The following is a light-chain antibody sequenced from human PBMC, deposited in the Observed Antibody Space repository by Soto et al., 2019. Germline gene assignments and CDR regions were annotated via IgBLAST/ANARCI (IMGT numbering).Light chain of an antibody. CDR2: GAS. J-gene: IGKJ4*01. CDR3: QQYNNWPPLT. CDR1: QSVSSN. Sequence: EIVMTQSPATLSVSPGERATLYCKGSQSVSSNLAWYQQKPGQAPRLLIYGASTRATGIPARFSGSGSGTEFSLTISSLQSEDFAVYYCQQYNNWPPLTFGGGTKVDIK. V-gene: IGKV3-15*01.